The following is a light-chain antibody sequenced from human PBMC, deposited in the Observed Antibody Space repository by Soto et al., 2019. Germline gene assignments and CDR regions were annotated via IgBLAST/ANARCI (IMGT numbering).Light chain of an antibody. CDR1: SSDVGSYNL. CDR2: EGS. Sequence: QPVLTQPASVSGSPGQSITISCTGTSSDVGSYNLVSWYQQHPGKAPKLMIYEGSKRTSGVSNRFSGSKSGNTASLTISGLQAEDEADYYCCSYAGSSSWVFGGGTKLTVL. J-gene: IGLJ3*02. V-gene: IGLV2-23*01. CDR3: CSYAGSSSWV.